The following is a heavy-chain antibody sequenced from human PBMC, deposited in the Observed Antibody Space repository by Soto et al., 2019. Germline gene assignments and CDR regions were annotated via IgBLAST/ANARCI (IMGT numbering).Heavy chain of an antibody. Sequence: ASVKVSCKASGYTFTSYDINWVRQATGQGLEWMGWMNPNSGNTGYAQKFQGRVTMTRNTSISTAYMELSSLRSEDTAVYYCARGVLSDLWRVYYVGGSRYYYYGMDVWGKGTTVTVAS. D-gene: IGHD3-3*01. CDR1: GYTFTSYD. CDR3: ARGVLSDLWRVYYVGGSRYYYYGMDV. V-gene: IGHV1-8*01. J-gene: IGHJ6*04. CDR2: MNPNSGNT.